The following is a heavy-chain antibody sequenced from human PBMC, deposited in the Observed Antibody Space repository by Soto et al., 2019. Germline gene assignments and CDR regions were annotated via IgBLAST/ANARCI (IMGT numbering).Heavy chain of an antibody. CDR2: TYYRSKWYN. CDR1: GDSVSSNSAA. Sequence: SQTLSLTCAISGDSVSSNSAAWNWIRQSPSRGLEWLGRTYYRSKWYNDYAVSVKSRITINPDTSKNQFSLQLNSVTPEDTAVYYCARAGCTNGVCYTSWFDPWGQGTLVTVSS. D-gene: IGHD2-8*01. J-gene: IGHJ5*02. V-gene: IGHV6-1*01. CDR3: ARAGCTNGVCYTSWFDP.